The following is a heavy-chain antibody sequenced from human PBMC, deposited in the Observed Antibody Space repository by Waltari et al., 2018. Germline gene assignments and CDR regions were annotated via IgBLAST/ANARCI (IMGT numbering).Heavy chain of an antibody. CDR2: INPNSGGT. J-gene: IGHJ4*02. CDR3: ARVREGQDVVGSLDY. Sequence: QVQLVQSGAEVKKPGASVKVSCKASGYTFTGYYMHWVRQAPGQGLEWMGWINPNSGGTNYAKKFQGRVTMTRDTSISTAYMELSRLRSDDTAVYYCARVREGQDVVGSLDYWGQGTLVTVSS. CDR1: GYTFTGYY. V-gene: IGHV1-2*02. D-gene: IGHD2-2*01.